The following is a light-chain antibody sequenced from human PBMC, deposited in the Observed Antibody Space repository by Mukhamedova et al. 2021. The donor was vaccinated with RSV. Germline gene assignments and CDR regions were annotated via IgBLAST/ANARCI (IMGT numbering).Light chain of an antibody. Sequence: WYQRRVHGKAPKLLIYKASSLESGVPSRFSGSGSGTEFTLTISSLQPDDFVTYYCQQYNSYYTFGQGTKLEI. CDR3: QQYNSYYT. V-gene: IGKV1-5*03. J-gene: IGKJ2*01. CDR2: KAS.